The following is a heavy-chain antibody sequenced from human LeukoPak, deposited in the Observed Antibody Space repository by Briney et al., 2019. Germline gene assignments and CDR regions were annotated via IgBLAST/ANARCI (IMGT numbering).Heavy chain of an antibody. CDR1: GGTFISYA. CDR3: ARDSRSGYRNYYYYGMDV. J-gene: IGHJ6*02. D-gene: IGHD3-3*01. V-gene: IGHV1-69*01. CDR2: IIPIFGTA. Sequence: SVKVSCKASGGTFISYAISWVRQAPGQGLEWMGGIIPIFGTANYAQKFQGRVTITADESTSTAYMELSSLRSEDTAVYYCARDSRSGYRNYYYYGMDVWGQGTTVTVPS.